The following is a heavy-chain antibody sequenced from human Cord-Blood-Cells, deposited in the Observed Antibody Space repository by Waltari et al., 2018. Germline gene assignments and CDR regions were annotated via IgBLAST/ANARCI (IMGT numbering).Heavy chain of an antibody. J-gene: IGHJ3*02. D-gene: IGHD7-27*01. Sequence: QVQLQQWGAGLLKPSETLSLTCAVYGGSFSGCYWSWIRQPPGKGLEWIGEVIQSGSTTSNPSLKSRFSISVDTEKYQFSLKLSSVTAADTAVYYWARRNWGWCAVDIWGQGTMVTDSS. V-gene: IGHV4-34*12. CDR3: ARRNWGWCAVDI. CDR1: GGSFSGCY. CDR2: VIQSGST.